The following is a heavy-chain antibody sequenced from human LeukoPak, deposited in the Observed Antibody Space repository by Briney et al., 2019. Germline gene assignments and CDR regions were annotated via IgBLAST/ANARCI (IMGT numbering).Heavy chain of an antibody. Sequence: GESLKISCKGSGYSFTSYWIGWVRQMPGKGLEWMGIIYPGDSDTRYSPSFQGQVTISADKSISTAYLQWSSLKASDTAMYYWARRLGMATTSSYYFDYWGQGTLVTVSS. CDR3: ARRLGMATTSSYYFDY. CDR1: GYSFTSYW. D-gene: IGHD5-24*01. J-gene: IGHJ4*02. CDR2: IYPGDSDT. V-gene: IGHV5-51*01.